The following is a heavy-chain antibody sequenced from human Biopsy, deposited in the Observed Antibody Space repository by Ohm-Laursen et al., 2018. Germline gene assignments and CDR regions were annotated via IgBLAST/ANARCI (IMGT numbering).Heavy chain of an antibody. D-gene: IGHD3-9*01. CDR3: AIDGNDFLTDYLKIDQ. V-gene: IGHV1-2*02. CDR2: INPKSGGT. CDR1: GYTFTGYY. J-gene: IGHJ4*02. Sequence: SSVTVSCKASGYTFTGYYLHWVRQAPGQGLEWMGWINPKSGGTHYLEEFRGRVTMTRDTSISTAYMEVSSLRSDDTAVYYCAIDGNDFLTDYLKIDQWGQGTLVTVSS.